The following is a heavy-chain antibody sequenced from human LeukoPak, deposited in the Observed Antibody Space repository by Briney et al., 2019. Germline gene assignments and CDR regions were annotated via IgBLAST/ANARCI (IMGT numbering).Heavy chain of an antibody. CDR3: ARDFPAGGFDY. CDR2: INPNSGGT. D-gene: IGHD3-16*01. V-gene: IGHV1-2*02. CDR1: GCTFTGYY. Sequence: ASVKVSCKASGCTFTGYYMHWLRQAPGQGLEWMGWINPNSGGTNYAQKFQGRVTMTRDTSISTAYMELSRLRSDDTAVYYCARDFPAGGFDYWGQGTLVTVSS. J-gene: IGHJ4*02.